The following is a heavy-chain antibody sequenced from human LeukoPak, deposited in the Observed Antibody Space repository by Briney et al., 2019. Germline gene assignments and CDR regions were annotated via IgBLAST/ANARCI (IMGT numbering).Heavy chain of an antibody. V-gene: IGHV4-39*07. Sequence: PSETLSLTCTVSGGSISSSSYYWGWIRQPPGKGLEWIGSIYYSGSTYYNPSLKSRVTISVDTSKNQFSLKLSSVTAADTAVYYCATNRGPYYMDVWGKGTTVTVSS. J-gene: IGHJ6*03. CDR1: GGSISSSSYY. CDR2: IYYSGST. CDR3: ATNRGPYYMDV.